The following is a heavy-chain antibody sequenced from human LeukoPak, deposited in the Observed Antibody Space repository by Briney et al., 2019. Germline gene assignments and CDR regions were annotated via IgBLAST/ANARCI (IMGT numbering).Heavy chain of an antibody. CDR3: ARDTSSWSNLYYYYYGMDV. J-gene: IGHJ6*02. V-gene: IGHV3-30-3*01. CDR1: GFTFSRYL. Sequence: GGSLRLSCAASGFTFSRYLMHWVRQAPGKGLEWVAVISYDGGNKYYADSVKGRFTISRDNSKNTLYLQVNSLRAEETAVYYCARDTSSWSNLYYYYYGMDVWGQGTTVTVSS. D-gene: IGHD6-13*01. CDR2: ISYDGGNK.